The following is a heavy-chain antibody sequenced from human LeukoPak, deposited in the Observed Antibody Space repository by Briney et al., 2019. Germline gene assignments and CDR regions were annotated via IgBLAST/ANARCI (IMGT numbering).Heavy chain of an antibody. Sequence: TGRSLRLSCAASGFTFGDYAMHWVRRAPGKGLEWVSGISWNSGSIVYADSVKGRFTISRDNAKNSLNLQMNSLRAEDTALYYCAKLAAAGKHPFDYWGQGTLVTVSS. CDR3: AKLAAAGKHPFDY. D-gene: IGHD6-13*01. CDR1: GFTFGDYA. CDR2: ISWNSGSI. J-gene: IGHJ4*02. V-gene: IGHV3-9*01.